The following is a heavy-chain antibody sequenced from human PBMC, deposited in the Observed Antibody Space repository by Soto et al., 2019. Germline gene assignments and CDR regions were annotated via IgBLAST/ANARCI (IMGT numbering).Heavy chain of an antibody. CDR3: ARDPMVRGVRALDY. V-gene: IGHV3-48*01. J-gene: IGHJ4*02. D-gene: IGHD3-10*01. Sequence: EVQLVESGGGLVQPGGSLRLSCAASGFTFSSYSMNWVRQAPGKGLEWVSYISSSSSTIYYADSVKGRFTISRDNAKNSLYLQMNSLRAEDTAVYYCARDPMVRGVRALDYWGQGTLVTVSS. CDR2: ISSSSSTI. CDR1: GFTFSSYS.